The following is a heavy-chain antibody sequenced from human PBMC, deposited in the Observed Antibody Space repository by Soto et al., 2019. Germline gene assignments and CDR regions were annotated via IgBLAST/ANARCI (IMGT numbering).Heavy chain of an antibody. D-gene: IGHD3-16*01. CDR1: GYAISSGYY. CDR3: ATQSRNWGWGAFDV. Sequence: PSETLSLTCDVTGYAISSGYYWGWIRQPPGKGLEWIGSAYHNGNANYNPSLESRVAISIDTSKNQFSLDLTSVTAADTAVYYCATQSRNWGWGAFDVWGQGTMVTVSS. J-gene: IGHJ3*01. V-gene: IGHV4-38-2*01. CDR2: AYHNGNA.